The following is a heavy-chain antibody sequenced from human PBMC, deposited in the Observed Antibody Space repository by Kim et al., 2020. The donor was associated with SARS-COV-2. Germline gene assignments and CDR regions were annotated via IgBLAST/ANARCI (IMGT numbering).Heavy chain of an antibody. D-gene: IGHD1-26*01. V-gene: IGHV4-39*01. CDR2: YNSGGT. J-gene: IGHJ4*02. CDR3: ATGSLDY. Sequence: YNSGGTYYTPSLKSRVTMSVDTSNNRLSLTLTSVTAADTAIYYCATGSLDYWGQGTLVTVSS.